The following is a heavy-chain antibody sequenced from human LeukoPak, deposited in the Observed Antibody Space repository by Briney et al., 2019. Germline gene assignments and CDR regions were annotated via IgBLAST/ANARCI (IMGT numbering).Heavy chain of an antibody. Sequence: GGSLRLSCAASGFTFSSYWMHWVRQAPGKGLVWVSRINSDGSSTSYADSVKGRFTISRDNAKNTLYLQMNSLRAEDTALYYCAAMQAHTVTPDYWGQGTLVTVSS. V-gene: IGHV3-74*01. CDR1: GFTFSSYW. CDR2: INSDGSST. D-gene: IGHD4-17*01. J-gene: IGHJ4*02. CDR3: AAMQAHTVTPDY.